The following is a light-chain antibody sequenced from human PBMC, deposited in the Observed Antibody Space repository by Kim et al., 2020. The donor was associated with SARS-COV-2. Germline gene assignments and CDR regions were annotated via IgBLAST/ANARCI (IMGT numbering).Light chain of an antibody. CDR2: GES. CDR1: ESDSSS. CDR3: QQYHNRSWT. Sequence: VSPWERASPTRTSSESDSSSCNWYQHKHSPAPTLLIHGESASATAIAVRFSGSGSGTELELTISSMQSQDFAFYYYQQYHNRSWTFGQGTKVDIK. V-gene: IGKV3D-15*01. J-gene: IGKJ1*01.